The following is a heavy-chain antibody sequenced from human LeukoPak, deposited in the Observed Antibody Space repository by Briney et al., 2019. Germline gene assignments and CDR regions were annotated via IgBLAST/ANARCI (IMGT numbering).Heavy chain of an antibody. CDR2: IRTDGLET. Sequence: GGSLRLSCAASGLTFNNYWMHWVRQAPGQGLVWVSRIRTDGLETSYADSVKGRFTVSRDNAKNTLYLQMNSLRAEDTAVYYCARAAAELVGATGTLSAFDIWGQGTMVTVSS. CDR1: GLTFNNYW. D-gene: IGHD1-26*01. V-gene: IGHV3-74*01. J-gene: IGHJ3*02. CDR3: ARAAAELVGATGTLSAFDI.